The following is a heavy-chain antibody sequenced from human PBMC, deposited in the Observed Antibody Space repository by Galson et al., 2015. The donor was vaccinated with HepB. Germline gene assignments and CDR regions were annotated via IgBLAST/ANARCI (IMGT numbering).Heavy chain of an antibody. J-gene: IGHJ4*02. V-gene: IGHV1-58*02. CDR3: AAGQMVRPDY. Sequence: VSCKASGFAFSSSIMQWVRQARGQRLEWIGWIVVGSGNTYYSQKFQERVTIPRDMSTSTAYMELSSLRSEDTAVYYCAAGQMVRPDYWGQGTLVTVSS. CDR2: IVVGSGNT. D-gene: IGHD3-10*01. CDR1: GFAFSSSI.